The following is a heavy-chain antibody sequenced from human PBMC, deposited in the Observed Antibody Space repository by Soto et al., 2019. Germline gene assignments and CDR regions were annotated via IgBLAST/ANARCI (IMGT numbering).Heavy chain of an antibody. D-gene: IGHD3-10*01. J-gene: IGHJ3*02. CDR1: GSTFSSYA. V-gene: IGHV1-69*12. Sequence: QVQLVQSGAEVKKPGSSVKVSCKASGSTFSSYAISWVRQAPGQGLEWMGGIIPIFGTANYAQKFQGRVTITADESTSTAYMELSSLRSEDTAVYYCAITSIGRFGERMDAFDIWGQGTMVTVSS. CDR2: IIPIFGTA. CDR3: AITSIGRFGERMDAFDI.